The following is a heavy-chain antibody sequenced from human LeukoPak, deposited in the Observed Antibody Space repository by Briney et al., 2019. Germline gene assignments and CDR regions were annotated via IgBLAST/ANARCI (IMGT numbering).Heavy chain of an antibody. CDR1: GFTFSSYA. V-gene: IGHV3-23*01. CDR3: EKHTPWGGGAFDF. D-gene: IGHD7-27*01. Sequence: QPGGSLRLSFAASGFTFSSYAMSWVRPAPGKGLGWVSVISGSDGSTYYADSATGRFTMSKDNSRGKLSLQMNGLTADDTAVYYCEKHTPWGGGAFDFWGPGTMVTVSS. J-gene: IGHJ3*01. CDR2: ISGSDGST.